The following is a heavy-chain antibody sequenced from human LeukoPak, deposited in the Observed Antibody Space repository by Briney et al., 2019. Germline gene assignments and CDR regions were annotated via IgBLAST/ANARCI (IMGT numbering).Heavy chain of an antibody. J-gene: IGHJ3*02. D-gene: IGHD3-9*01. CDR2: IYSGGST. CDR1: GFTVSSNY. V-gene: IGHV3-66*01. Sequence: GGSLRLSCAASGFTVSSNYMSWVRQAPGKGLEWVSVIYSGGSTYHADSVKGRFTISRDNSKNTLYLQMNSLRAEDTAVYYCARVPYYDILTGYGAFDIWGQGTMVTVSS. CDR3: ARVPYYDILTGYGAFDI.